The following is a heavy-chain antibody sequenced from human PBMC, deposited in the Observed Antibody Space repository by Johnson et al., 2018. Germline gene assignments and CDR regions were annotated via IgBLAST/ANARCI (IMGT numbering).Heavy chain of an antibody. V-gene: IGHV5-51*01. Sequence: VQLVQSGGGLVQPGGSLRLSCAASGFTVSSNYMSWVRQAPGKGLEWMGIIYPGDSDTRYSPSFQGQVTISPNQSISPAYLQWSSLKASDTAMYYCARQCNYGDYDPDDAFDIWGQGTMVTVSS. CDR1: GFTVSSNY. D-gene: IGHD4-17*01. J-gene: IGHJ3*02. CDR2: IYPGDSDT. CDR3: ARQCNYGDYDPDDAFDI.